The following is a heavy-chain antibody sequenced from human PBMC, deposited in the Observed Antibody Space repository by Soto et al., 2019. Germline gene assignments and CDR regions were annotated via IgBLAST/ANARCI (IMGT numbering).Heavy chain of an antibody. CDR2: ISGSGGST. CDR1: GFTFSSYA. CDR3: AKWGRILWFGELVDY. Sequence: GGSLRLSCAASGFTFSSYAMSWVRQAPGKGLEWVSAISGSGGSTYYADSVKGRFTISRDNSKNTLYLQMNSLRAEDTAVYYCAKWGRILWFGELVDYWGQGTLVTVSS. J-gene: IGHJ4*02. D-gene: IGHD3-10*01. V-gene: IGHV3-23*01.